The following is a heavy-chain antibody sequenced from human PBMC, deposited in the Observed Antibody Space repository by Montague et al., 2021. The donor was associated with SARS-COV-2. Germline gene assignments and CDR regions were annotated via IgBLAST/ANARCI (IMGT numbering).Heavy chain of an antibody. CDR3: ARLSGVAPRCYYEGMGV. J-gene: IGHJ6*02. V-gene: IGHV2-70*11. CDR1: GFSLRTAETC. D-gene: IGHD7-27*01. CDR2: IDWDGDK. Sequence: PALVKPTQTLTLTCTFSGFSLRTAETCVSWIRQPPGKAPQWLARIDWDGDKYYSRTLETRVSISTDTAKTQVVLTMTNVDPMDTATYYCARLSGVAPRCYYEGMGVWGQGTAVTVSS.